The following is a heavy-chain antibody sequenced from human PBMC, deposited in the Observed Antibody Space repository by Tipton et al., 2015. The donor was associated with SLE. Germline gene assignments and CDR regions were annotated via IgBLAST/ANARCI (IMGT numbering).Heavy chain of an antibody. D-gene: IGHD6-19*01. CDR3: ARLAVAGMWYYFDF. V-gene: IGHV4-59*11. CDR1: GISISTHY. Sequence: TLSLTCKVSGISISTHYWSWIRRPPGKGLEWIGNIFYSGGTNYSPFLNSRITISVDTSKNQLSLNVISMTAADTAVYYCARLAVAGMWYYFDFWGQGAPVTVSS. J-gene: IGHJ4*02. CDR2: IFYSGGT.